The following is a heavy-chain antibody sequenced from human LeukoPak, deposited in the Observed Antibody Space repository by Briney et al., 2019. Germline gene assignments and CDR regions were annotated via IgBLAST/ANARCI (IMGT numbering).Heavy chain of an antibody. Sequence: GGSLRLSCAASGFTFSSHAMSWVRPAPGKGLEWVSAISDGGGTTFYADSVKGRFAISRDNSKNTLFLQMNSLRAEDTALYYCAKRPSGSTAGSASAFDIWGQGTMVTVSS. D-gene: IGHD2-2*01. CDR3: AKRPSGSTAGSASAFDI. V-gene: IGHV3-23*01. CDR2: ISDGGGTT. J-gene: IGHJ3*02. CDR1: GFTFSSHA.